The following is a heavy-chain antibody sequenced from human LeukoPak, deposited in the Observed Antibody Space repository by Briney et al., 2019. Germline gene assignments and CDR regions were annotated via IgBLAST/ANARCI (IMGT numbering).Heavy chain of an antibody. CDR2: ISGDGTIK. CDR1: GFAYSSYW. CDR3: SRSQFDY. Sequence: GGSLRLSFEPTGFAYSSYWMLWVRQPPGKGLVWLSRISGDGTIKTYADFVKGRFTISRDNTKNILYLQMNSLKVEDTAMYYCSRSQFDYWGQGVLVTVSS. V-gene: IGHV3-74*03. J-gene: IGHJ4*02.